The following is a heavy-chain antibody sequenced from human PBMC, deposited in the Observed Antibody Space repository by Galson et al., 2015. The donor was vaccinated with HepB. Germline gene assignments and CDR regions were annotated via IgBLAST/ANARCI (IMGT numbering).Heavy chain of an antibody. CDR1: GFTFSSYA. Sequence: SLRLSCAASGFTFSSYAMHWVRQAPGKGLEWVSYISSSGSTIYYADSVKGRFTISRDNAKNSLYLQMNSLRAEDTAVYYCARGGRYFDWLFKERYAFDIWGQGTMVTVSS. V-gene: IGHV3-48*03. CDR2: ISSSGSTI. CDR3: ARGGRYFDWLFKERYAFDI. D-gene: IGHD3-9*01. J-gene: IGHJ3*02.